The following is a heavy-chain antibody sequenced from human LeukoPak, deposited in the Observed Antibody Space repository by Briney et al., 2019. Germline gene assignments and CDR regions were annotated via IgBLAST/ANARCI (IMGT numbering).Heavy chain of an antibody. CDR1: GFTFSSYA. D-gene: IGHD3-22*01. V-gene: IGHV3-23*01. J-gene: IGHJ4*02. Sequence: PGGSLRLSCAASGFTFSSYAMSWVRQAPGKGLEWVSAISGSGGSTYYADSVKGRFTISRDNSKNTVFLEMSSLRAEDTAVYYCAKQTRYDSPAGGRGFDYWGQGTLVTVSS. CDR3: AKQTRYDSPAGGRGFDY. CDR2: ISGSGGST.